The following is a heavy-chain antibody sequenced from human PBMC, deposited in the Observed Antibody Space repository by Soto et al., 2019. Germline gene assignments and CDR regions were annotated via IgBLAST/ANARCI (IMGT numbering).Heavy chain of an antibody. V-gene: IGHV4-39*01. D-gene: IGHD3-16*02. Sequence: QLQLQESGPGLVKPSETLSLTCTVSGGSISSSSYYWGWIRQPPGKGLEWIGSIYYSGSTYYNPSLKSRVTISVDTSKNQVSLKLSSVTAADTAVYYCARQGPYDYIWGSYRYRFDYWGQGTLVTVSS. CDR2: IYYSGST. CDR3: ARQGPYDYIWGSYRYRFDY. CDR1: GGSISSSSYY. J-gene: IGHJ4*02.